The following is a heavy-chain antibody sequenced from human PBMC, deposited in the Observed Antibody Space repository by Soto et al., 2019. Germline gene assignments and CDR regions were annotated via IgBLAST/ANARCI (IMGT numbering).Heavy chain of an antibody. CDR2: IYYSGST. V-gene: IGHV4-59*01. CDR3: AREGVVATLDY. J-gene: IGHJ4*02. D-gene: IGHD5-12*01. Sequence: SGTLSLTCPVSGCSISSYYWSWIRQPPGKGLEWIGYIYYSGSTNYNPSLKNRVTKSVDTSKNQFSLKLSSVTAADTAVYYCAREGVVATLDYWGQGTLVTVSS. CDR1: GCSISSYY.